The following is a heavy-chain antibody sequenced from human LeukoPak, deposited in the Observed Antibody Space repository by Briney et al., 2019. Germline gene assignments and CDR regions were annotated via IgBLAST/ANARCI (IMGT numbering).Heavy chain of an antibody. J-gene: IGHJ4*02. CDR3: ARVDTAMGHFDY. CDR1: GFTVSSNY. CDR2: IYSGGST. D-gene: IGHD5-18*01. Sequence: SGGSLRLSCAASGFTVSSNYMSWVRQAPGKGLEWVSVIYSGGSTYYADSVKGRFTISRDNSKNTLYLQMNSLRAEDTAVYYCARVDTAMGHFDYWGQGTLVTVSS. V-gene: IGHV3-53*01.